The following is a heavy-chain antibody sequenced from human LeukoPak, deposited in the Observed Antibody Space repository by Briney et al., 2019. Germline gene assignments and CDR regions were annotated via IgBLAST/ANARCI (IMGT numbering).Heavy chain of an antibody. CDR3: ARDKSKLRYFDWLLSLDY. Sequence: ASVKVSCKASGYTFTSYDINWVRQATGQGLEWMGWMNPNSGNTGYAQKFQGRVTITRNTSISTAYMELSSLRSEDTAVYYCARDKSKLRYFDWLLSLDYWGQGTLVTVSS. CDR2: MNPNSGNT. CDR1: GYTFTSYD. D-gene: IGHD3-9*01. J-gene: IGHJ4*02. V-gene: IGHV1-8*03.